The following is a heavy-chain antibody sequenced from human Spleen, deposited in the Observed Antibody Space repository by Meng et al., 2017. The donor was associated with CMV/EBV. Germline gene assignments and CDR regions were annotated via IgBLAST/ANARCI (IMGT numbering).Heavy chain of an antibody. J-gene: IGHJ4*02. D-gene: IGHD2-15*01. CDR3: AREACSGGSCYFDY. CDR1: GYTFTGYY. Sequence: KASGYTFTGYYMHWVRQAPGQGLEWMGWINPNSGGTNYAQKFQGRVTMTRDTPISTAYMELSRLRSDDTAVYYCAREACSGGSCYFDYWGQGTLVTVSS. CDR2: INPNSGGT. V-gene: IGHV1-2*02.